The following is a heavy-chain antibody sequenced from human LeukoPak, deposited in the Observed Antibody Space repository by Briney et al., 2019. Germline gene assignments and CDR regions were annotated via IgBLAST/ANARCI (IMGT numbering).Heavy chain of an antibody. CDR3: ARDKGTSYLSSFDY. J-gene: IGHJ4*02. CDR1: GGSISSYY. CDR2: IYYSGST. V-gene: IGHV4-59*01. D-gene: IGHD6-6*01. Sequence: SETLSLTCTVSGGSISSYYWSWIRQPPGKGLEWIGYIYYSGSTNYNHSLKSRVTISVDTSKNQFSLKLTSVTAADTAVYYCARDKGTSYLSSFDYWGQGTLVTVPS.